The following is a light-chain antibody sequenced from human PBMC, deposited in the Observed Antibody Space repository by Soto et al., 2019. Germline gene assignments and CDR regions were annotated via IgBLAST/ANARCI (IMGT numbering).Light chain of an antibody. CDR2: LNSDGSH. J-gene: IGLJ2*01. V-gene: IGLV4-69*01. Sequence: QLVLTQSPSASASLGASVKLTCTLSSGHSNYAIAWHQQQPEKGPRYLMKLNSDGSHNKGDGIPDRFSGSSSGSERYLIISSLQSEDEADYYCQTWDSGIQVFGGGTKLTVL. CDR3: QTWDSGIQV. CDR1: SGHSNYA.